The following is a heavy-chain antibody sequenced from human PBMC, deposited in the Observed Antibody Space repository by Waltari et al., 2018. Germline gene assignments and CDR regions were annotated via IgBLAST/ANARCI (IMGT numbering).Heavy chain of an antibody. CDR3: AKDRGNWNDGHFDY. CDR1: GFTFSSYS. D-gene: IGHD1-1*01. V-gene: IGHV3-21*04. CDR2: ISSSSSYI. J-gene: IGHJ4*02. Sequence: EVQLVESGGGLVKPGGSLRLSCAASGFTFSSYSMNWVRQAPGKGLEWVSSISSSSSYIYYADSVKGRFTISRDNSKNTLYLQMNSLRAEDTAVYYCAKDRGNWNDGHFDYWGQGTLVTVSS.